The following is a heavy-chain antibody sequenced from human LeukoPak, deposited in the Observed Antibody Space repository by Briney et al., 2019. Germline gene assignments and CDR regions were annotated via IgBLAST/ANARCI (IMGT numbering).Heavy chain of an antibody. V-gene: IGHV3-74*01. CDR3: ASGRWSDYLDY. Sequence: GGPLRLSCAVSGFTFSSYWMHWVRQTPGKGLVWVSRIKSDGSSTSHADSVKGRFTISRDNAKNTLYLQMNSLRGEDTAVYYCASGRWSDYLDYWGQGTLVTVSS. D-gene: IGHD3-3*01. J-gene: IGHJ4*02. CDR2: IKSDGSST. CDR1: GFTFSSYW.